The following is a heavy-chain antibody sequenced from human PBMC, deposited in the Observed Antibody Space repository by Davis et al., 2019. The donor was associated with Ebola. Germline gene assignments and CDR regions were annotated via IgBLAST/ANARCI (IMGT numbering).Heavy chain of an antibody. Sequence: PGGSLRLSCTVSGGSISSYYWSWIRQPPGKGLEWIGYIYYSGSTNYNPSLKSRVTISVDTSKNQFSLKLSSVTAADTAVYYCARHRYTEYSSSYFDYWGQGTLVTVSS. CDR2: IYYSGST. CDR3: ARHRYTEYSSSYFDY. CDR1: GGSISSYY. D-gene: IGHD6-6*01. J-gene: IGHJ4*02. V-gene: IGHV4-59*08.